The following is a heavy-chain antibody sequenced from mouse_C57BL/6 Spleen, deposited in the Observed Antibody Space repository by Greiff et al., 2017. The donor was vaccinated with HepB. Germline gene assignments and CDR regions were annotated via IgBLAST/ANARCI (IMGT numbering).Heavy chain of an antibody. CDR3: ARGLLGPDYAMDY. J-gene: IGHJ4*01. V-gene: IGHV1-26*01. Sequence: EVQLQQSGPELVKPGASVKISCKASGYTFTDYYMNWVKQSHGKSLEWIGDINPNNGGTSYNQKFKGKATLTVDKSSSAAYMELRSLTSEDSAVYYCARGLLGPDYAMDYWGQGTSVTVSS. D-gene: IGHD3-3*01. CDR2: INPNNGGT. CDR1: GYTFTDYY.